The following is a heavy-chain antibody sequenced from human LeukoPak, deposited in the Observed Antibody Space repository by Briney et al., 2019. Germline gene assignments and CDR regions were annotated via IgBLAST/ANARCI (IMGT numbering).Heavy chain of an antibody. V-gene: IGHV4-34*01. CDR3: AREDWYFDL. J-gene: IGHJ2*01. CDR2: INHSGST. Sequence: SETLSLTCAVYGGSLTDYYWAWIRQPPGKGLEWIGEINHSGSTSYSPSLKSRVTISLDTSKNQFFLKLNSVTAADTAVYYCAREDWYFDLWGRGTLVTVSS. CDR1: GGSLTDYY.